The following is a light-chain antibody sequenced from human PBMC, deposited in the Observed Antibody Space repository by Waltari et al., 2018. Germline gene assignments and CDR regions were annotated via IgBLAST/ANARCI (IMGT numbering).Light chain of an antibody. CDR1: QGIRDY. CDR3: QQLNSYPLT. V-gene: IGKV1-9*01. J-gene: IGKJ4*01. CDR2: AAS. Sequence: DIQLTQSPSFLSESVGDRVTITCRASQGIRDYLAWFQQKAGKAPKLLIYAASTLQSGVPSRFSGSGSGTEFTLTISSLQPEDFATYYCQQLNSYPLTFGGGTKVEIK.